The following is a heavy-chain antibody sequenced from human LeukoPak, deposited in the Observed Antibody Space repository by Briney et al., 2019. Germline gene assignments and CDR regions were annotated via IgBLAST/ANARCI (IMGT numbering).Heavy chain of an antibody. CDR2: IYYSGST. CDR3: ARDNHSSGWYPPYFDY. V-gene: IGHV4-59*11. D-gene: IGHD6-19*01. CDR1: GGSISSHY. Sequence: SETLSLTCTGSGGSISSHYWSWIRQPPGKGLEWIGYIYYSGSTNYNPSLKSRVTISVDTSKNQFSLKLSSVTAADTAVYYCARDNHSSGWYPPYFDYWGQGTLVTVSS. J-gene: IGHJ4*02.